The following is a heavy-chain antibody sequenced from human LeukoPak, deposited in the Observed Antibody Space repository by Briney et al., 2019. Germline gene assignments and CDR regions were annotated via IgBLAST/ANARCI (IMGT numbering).Heavy chain of an antibody. V-gene: IGHV1-46*01. J-gene: IGHJ4*02. Sequence: ASVKVSCKASGYTFTNYYMHWVRQAPGQALEWMGIINPSGGSTSYAQKFQGRVTMTRDTSTGTVYMELSSLRSEDTAVYYCARVGATGYFDYWGQGTLVTVSS. D-gene: IGHD1-26*01. CDR1: GYTFTNYY. CDR2: INPSGGST. CDR3: ARVGATGYFDY.